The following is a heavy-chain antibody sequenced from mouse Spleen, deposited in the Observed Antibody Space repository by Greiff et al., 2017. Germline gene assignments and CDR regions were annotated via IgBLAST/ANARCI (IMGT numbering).Heavy chain of an antibody. D-gene: IGHD2-1*01. V-gene: IGHV2-5*01. CDR1: GFSLTSYG. CDR2: IWRGGST. Sequence: VRLVESGPGLVQPSQSLSITCTVSGFSLTSYGVHWVRQSPGKGLEWLGVIWRGGSTDYNAAFMSRLSITKDNSKSQVFFKMNSLQADDTAIYYCASQPYGNYGAMDYWGQGTSVTVSS. CDR3: ASQPYGNYGAMDY. J-gene: IGHJ4*01.